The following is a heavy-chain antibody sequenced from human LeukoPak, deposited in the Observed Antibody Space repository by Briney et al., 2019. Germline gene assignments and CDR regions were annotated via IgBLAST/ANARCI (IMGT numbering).Heavy chain of an antibody. V-gene: IGHV3-15*01. J-gene: IGHJ4*02. D-gene: IGHD2-15*01. Sequence: PGGSLRLSCAASGFSFSNAWMSWVRQAPGMGLEWVGRIKSKTTGGTTDFAAPVKGRFTISRDDSKNTPYLQMNSLKIEDTAVYYCTTCTGGSCYSDYWGQGTLVTVSS. CDR1: GFSFSNAW. CDR2: IKSKTTGGTT. CDR3: TTCTGGSCYSDY.